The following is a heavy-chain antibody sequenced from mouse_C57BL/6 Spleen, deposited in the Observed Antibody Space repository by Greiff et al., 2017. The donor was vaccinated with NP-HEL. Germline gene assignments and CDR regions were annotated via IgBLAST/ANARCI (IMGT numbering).Heavy chain of an antibody. CDR1: GFTFSDYG. CDR3: ARKETDYDEFAY. V-gene: IGHV5-17*01. Sequence: EVMLVESGGGLVKPGGSLKLSCAASGFTFSDYGMHWVRQAPEKGLEWVAYISSGSSTIYYADTVKGRFTISRDNAKNTLFLQMTSLRSEDTAMYYCARKETDYDEFAYWGQGTLVTVSA. J-gene: IGHJ3*01. CDR2: ISSGSSTI. D-gene: IGHD2-4*01.